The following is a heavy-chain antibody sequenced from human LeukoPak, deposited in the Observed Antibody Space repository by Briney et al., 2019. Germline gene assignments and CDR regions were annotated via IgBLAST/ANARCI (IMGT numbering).Heavy chain of an antibody. CDR3: ARDRPLVYAMVRAFDI. D-gene: IGHD2-8*01. V-gene: IGHV1-18*01. CDR2: ISAYNGNT. J-gene: IGHJ3*02. Sequence: ASAKVSCKASGYTFTSYGISWVRQAPGQGLEWMGWISAYNGNTNYAQKLQGRVTMTTDTSTSTAYMELRSLRSDDTAVYYCARDRPLVYAMVRAFDIWGQGTMVTVPS. CDR1: GYTFTSYG.